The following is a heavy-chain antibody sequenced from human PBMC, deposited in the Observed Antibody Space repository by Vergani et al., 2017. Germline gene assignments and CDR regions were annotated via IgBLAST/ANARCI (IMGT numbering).Heavy chain of an antibody. Sequence: QVQLVQSGAEVKKPGSSVKVSCKASGGTFSSYAISWVRQAPGQGLEWMGRIIPIFGTANYAQKFQGRVTITADESTSTAYMERSRLRSEDTAVYYCARVRVCSSTSCSHDAFDIWGQGTMVTVSS. D-gene: IGHD2-2*01. CDR1: GGTFSSYA. CDR3: ARVRVCSSTSCSHDAFDI. V-gene: IGHV1-69*18. J-gene: IGHJ3*02. CDR2: IIPIFGTA.